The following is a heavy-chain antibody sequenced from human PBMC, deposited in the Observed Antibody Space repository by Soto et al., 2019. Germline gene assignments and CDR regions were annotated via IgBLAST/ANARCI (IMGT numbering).Heavy chain of an antibody. Sequence: ASVKVSCKASGYNFTSYGISWVRQAPGQGLEWMGWIRIYNGNTKYAQKFQGRVTMTTDTSTTTAYMEVRSLRSDDTAMYYCARENKWELSHWFDPWGQGTLVTVSS. V-gene: IGHV1-18*01. CDR1: GYNFTSYG. CDR2: IRIYNGNT. J-gene: IGHJ5*02. CDR3: ARENKWELSHWFDP. D-gene: IGHD1-26*01.